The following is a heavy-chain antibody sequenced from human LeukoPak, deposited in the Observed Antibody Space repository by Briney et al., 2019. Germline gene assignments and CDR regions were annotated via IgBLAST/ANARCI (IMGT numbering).Heavy chain of an antibody. V-gene: IGHV1-8*03. D-gene: IGHD2-21*02. Sequence: ASVKVSCKASGYTFTSYDINWVRQATGQGLEWMGWMNPNSGNTGYAQKFQGRVTITRNTSISTAYMELSSLRSEDTAVYYCARLYPSGRYCGGDCSGSYFDYWGQGTLVTVSS. CDR1: GYTFTSYD. CDR3: ARLYPSGRYCGGDCSGSYFDY. CDR2: MNPNSGNT. J-gene: IGHJ4*02.